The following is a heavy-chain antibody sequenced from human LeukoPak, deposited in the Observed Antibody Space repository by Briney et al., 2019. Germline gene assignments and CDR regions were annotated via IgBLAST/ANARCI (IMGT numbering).Heavy chain of an antibody. CDR3: ARLSGIAVAGTQDFDY. V-gene: IGHV4-4*02. CDR2: IYHSGST. J-gene: IGHJ4*02. D-gene: IGHD6-19*01. CDR1: GGSISSSNW. Sequence: PSETLSLTCAVSGGSISSSNWWSWVRQPPGKGLEWIGEIYHSGSTNYNPSLKSRVTISVDKSKNQFSLKLSSVTAADTAVYYCARLSGIAVAGTQDFDYWGQGTLVTVSS.